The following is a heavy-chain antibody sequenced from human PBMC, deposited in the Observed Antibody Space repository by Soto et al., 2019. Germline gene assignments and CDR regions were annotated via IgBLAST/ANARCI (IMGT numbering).Heavy chain of an antibody. V-gene: IGHV3-23*01. CDR3: AKIAAANRRIFYYYYGMDV. J-gene: IGHJ6*02. D-gene: IGHD6-13*01. CDR1: VFTFSSYA. CDR2: IGGSGGST. Sequence: GGSLRLSCAASVFTFSSYAMSWVRQAPGKGLEGVSAIGGSGGSTYYADSVKGRFTISRDNSKNTLYLQMNSLRAEDTAVYYCAKIAAANRRIFYYYYGMDVWGQGTTVTVSS.